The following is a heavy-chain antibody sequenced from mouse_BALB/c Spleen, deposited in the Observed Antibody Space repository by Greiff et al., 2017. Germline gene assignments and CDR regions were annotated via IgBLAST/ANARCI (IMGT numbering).Heavy chain of an antibody. CDR3: ARDGVFYAMDY. CDR1: GYAFTNYL. Sequence: VQLVESGAELVRPGTSVKVSCKASGYAFTNYLIEWVKQRPGQGLEWIGVINPGSGGTNYNEKFKGKATLTADKSSSTAYMQLSSLTSDDSAVYFCARDGVFYAMDYWGQGTSVTVSS. J-gene: IGHJ4*01. CDR2: INPGSGGT. V-gene: IGHV1-54*01.